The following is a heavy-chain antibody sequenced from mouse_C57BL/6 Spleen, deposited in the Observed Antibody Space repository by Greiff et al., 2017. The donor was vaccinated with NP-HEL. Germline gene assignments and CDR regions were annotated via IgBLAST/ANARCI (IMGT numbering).Heavy chain of an antibody. V-gene: IGHV1-7*01. Sequence: QVQLQQSGAELAKPGASVKLSCKASGYTFTSYWMHWVKQRPGQGLEWIGYINPSSGYTKYNQKFKDKATLTAVKFSSTAYMQLSSLTYEDSAIYYCASSPTVVAADYLDYWGQGTTLTVSS. J-gene: IGHJ2*01. D-gene: IGHD1-1*01. CDR3: ASSPTVVAADYLDY. CDR1: GYTFTSYW. CDR2: INPSSGYT.